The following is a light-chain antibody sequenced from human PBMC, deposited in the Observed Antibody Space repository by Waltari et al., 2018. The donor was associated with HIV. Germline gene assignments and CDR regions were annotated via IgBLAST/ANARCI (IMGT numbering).Light chain of an antibody. V-gene: IGLV10-54*01. CDR2: RGN. CDR3: SSWDTKLNGWV. Sequence: QAGLTQPPSVSKALGQTATLTCTGDKNNVGFQGASWLKHHQGHPPKLLSYRGNNRPSGVPDRFSASTSGKTASLNITGLLADDEADYYCSSWDTKLNGWVFGGGTHLTVL. J-gene: IGLJ3*02. CDR1: KNNVGFQG.